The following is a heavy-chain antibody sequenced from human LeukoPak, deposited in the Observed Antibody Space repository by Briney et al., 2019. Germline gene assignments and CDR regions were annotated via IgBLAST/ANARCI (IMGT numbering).Heavy chain of an antibody. D-gene: IGHD2-21*01. CDR2: INWDGTGS. CDR3: TKAPGPLVVVNFFDF. Sequence: QPGGSLRLSCAASGFTFSSYWMSWVRQAPGKGLEWVSLINWDGTGSFYEDSVKGRFTISRDNTKKSLFLQMNRLRTEDTAFYYCTKAPGPLVVVNFFDFWGQGALVTVSS. CDR1: GFTFSSYW. V-gene: IGHV3-43*01. J-gene: IGHJ4*02.